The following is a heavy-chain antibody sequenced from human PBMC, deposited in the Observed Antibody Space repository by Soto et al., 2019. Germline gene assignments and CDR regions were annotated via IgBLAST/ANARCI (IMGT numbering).Heavy chain of an antibody. Sequence: LQESGPGLVKPSETLSLTCTVSGASVSSDSYSWSWIRQPPGKGLEWIGCFYFTGSTKINPSLHNRVTISVDESKNQMSLRLNSVTAADTAVYYCVKDPRFYGMDVWGQGTTVTVSS. CDR3: VKDPRFYGMDV. CDR1: GASVSSDSYS. J-gene: IGHJ6*02. CDR2: FYFTGST. V-gene: IGHV4-61*01.